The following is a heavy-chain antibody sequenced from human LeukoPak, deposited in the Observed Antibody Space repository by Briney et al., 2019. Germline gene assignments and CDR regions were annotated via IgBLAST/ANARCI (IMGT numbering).Heavy chain of an antibody. CDR2: MKVDGTDI. CDR1: GFTFTNDF. J-gene: IGHJ4*02. CDR3: TREGILAGVDY. V-gene: IGHV3-7*01. D-gene: IGHD6-13*01. Sequence: GGSLRLSCAASGFTFTNDFMTWVRQAPGKGLEWVANMKVDGTDIHYVDSVKGRFTISRDNAKNSLSLQMNSLRAEDTAVYYCTREGILAGVDYWGQGTLVTVFS.